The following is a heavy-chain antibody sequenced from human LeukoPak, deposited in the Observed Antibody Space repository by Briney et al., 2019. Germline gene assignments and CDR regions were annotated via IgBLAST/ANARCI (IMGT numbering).Heavy chain of an antibody. CDR2: VTWDGGST. V-gene: IGHV3-43*01. J-gene: IGHJ4*02. CDR1: GFTFDDYT. Sequence: GGSLRLSCAASGFTFDDYTMQWVRQAPGKGLEWVALVTWDGGSTFYADSVKGRFTISRDNSKNSLYLQMNSLRAEDTAVYYCAKDANWNEDYWGQGTLVTVSS. D-gene: IGHD1-1*01. CDR3: AKDANWNEDY.